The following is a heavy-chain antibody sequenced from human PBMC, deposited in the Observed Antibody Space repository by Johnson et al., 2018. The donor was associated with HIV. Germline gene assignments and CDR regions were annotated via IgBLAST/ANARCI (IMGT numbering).Heavy chain of an antibody. D-gene: IGHD6-13*01. CDR1: GFTFSDYY. V-gene: IGHV3-11*04. Sequence: QVQLVESGGGLVKPGGSLRLSCAASGFTFSDYYMTWVRQAPGKGLEWVSVISSGADTWYAGSVTGRFTISRDNAKKSLYLQMNSLRAEDTAVYYCARDKNNRIAAAALAAFDIWGQGTMVTVSS. CDR3: ARDKNNRIAAAALAAFDI. CDR2: ISSGADT. J-gene: IGHJ3*02.